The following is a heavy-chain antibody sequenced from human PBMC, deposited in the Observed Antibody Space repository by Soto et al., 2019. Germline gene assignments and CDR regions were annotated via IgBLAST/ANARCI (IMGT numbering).Heavy chain of an antibody. Sequence: QVPLVQSGAEVKKPGASVKVSCKASGYTFTSYGISWVRQAPGQGLEWMGWISAYNGNTNYAQKLQGRVTVTTDTSTSTAYMELRSLRSDDTAVYYCARVGEGIYVDTDMVMVDYWGQGTLVTVSS. CDR1: GYTFTSYG. J-gene: IGHJ4*02. CDR3: ARVGEGIYVDTDMVMVDY. CDR2: ISAYNGNT. D-gene: IGHD5-18*01. V-gene: IGHV1-18*01.